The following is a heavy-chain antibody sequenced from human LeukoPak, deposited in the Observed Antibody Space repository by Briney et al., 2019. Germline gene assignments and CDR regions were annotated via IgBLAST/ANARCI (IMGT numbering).Heavy chain of an antibody. D-gene: IGHD1-26*01. Sequence: GGSLRLSCAASGFTFSNYWTTWVRQAPGKGLEWVANIKPDGTKQYYGDSVKGRFTMSRGTAKNSVYLQMNSLRVEDTAVYYCVSSGGYWGQGTPVTVS. CDR3: VSSGGY. J-gene: IGHJ4*02. V-gene: IGHV3-7*01. CDR2: IKPDGTKQ. CDR1: GFTFSNYW.